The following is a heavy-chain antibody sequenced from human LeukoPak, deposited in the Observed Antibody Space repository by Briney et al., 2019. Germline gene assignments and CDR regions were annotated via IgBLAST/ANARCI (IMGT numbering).Heavy chain of an antibody. CDR2: FDPEDGET. CDR1: GYTLTELS. J-gene: IGHJ5*02. D-gene: IGHD6-25*01. Sequence: WASVKVSCRVPGYTLTELSMHWVRQAPGKGLEWMGGFDPEDGETIYAQNFQGRVTMTEDTSTDTAYMELNNLTSEDTAVYYCVRFAAGPDPYYPWGQGTLVTVSS. CDR3: VRFAAGPDPYYP. V-gene: IGHV1-24*01.